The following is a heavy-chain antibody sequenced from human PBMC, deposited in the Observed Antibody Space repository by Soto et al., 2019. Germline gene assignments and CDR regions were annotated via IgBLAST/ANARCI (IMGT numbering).Heavy chain of an antibody. Sequence: EEQLVESGGGLVKPGGSRRLSCAASGFTFSIYSMNWVRQAPGKGPEWVSSISVSGTYIYYADSVKGRFTISRDNAKNSLYLQMDSLRAEDTAVYYCARDSLYCSASSCVWGRWGQGTLVTVSS. J-gene: IGHJ4*02. CDR3: ARDSLYCSASSCVWGR. CDR2: ISVSGTYI. D-gene: IGHD2-2*01. CDR1: GFTFSIYS. V-gene: IGHV3-21*02.